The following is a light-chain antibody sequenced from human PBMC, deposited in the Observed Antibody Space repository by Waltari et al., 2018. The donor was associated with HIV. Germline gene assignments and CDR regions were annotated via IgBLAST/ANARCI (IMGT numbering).Light chain of an antibody. CDR2: WAS. Sequence: DIVMTQSQDSLAVSLGERGTVTCKARQTLLYSSNNKNYLAWYQHKPGQPPKLLIYWASTRQTGVPDRFIGSGSGTNFILINELQAEDVATYYCQQYYRTPLTFGGGTRV. V-gene: IGKV4-1*01. CDR1: QTLLYSSNNKNY. J-gene: IGKJ4*01. CDR3: QQYYRTPLT.